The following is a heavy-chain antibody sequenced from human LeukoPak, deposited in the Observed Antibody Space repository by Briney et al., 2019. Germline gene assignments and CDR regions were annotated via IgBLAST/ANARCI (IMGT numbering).Heavy chain of an antibody. CDR2: IYYSGSA. V-gene: IGHV4-39*01. Sequence: PSETLSLTCTVSGGSISSSAYYWGWIRQPPGKGLEWIGSIYYSGSAYYNPSLKSRVAISVDTSKNLLSLKLRSVTAADTAVYYCARLYCSSTSCLFQDWFDPWGQGTLVTVSS. CDR3: ARLYCSSTSCLFQDWFDP. CDR1: GGSISSSAYY. D-gene: IGHD2-2*01. J-gene: IGHJ5*02.